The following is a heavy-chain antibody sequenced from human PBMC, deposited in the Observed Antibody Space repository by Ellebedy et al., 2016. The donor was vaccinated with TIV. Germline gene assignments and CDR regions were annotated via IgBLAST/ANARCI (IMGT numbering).Heavy chain of an antibody. CDR1: GYTFTSYY. D-gene: IGHD3-16*01. V-gene: IGHV1-46*01. J-gene: IGHJ4*02. CDR3: ARDLFGGVTADY. Sequence: ASVQVSCXASGYTFTSYYMHWVRQAPGQGLEWMGIINPSGGRTSYAQKFQGRVTMTRDTSTSTVYMELGSLRSEDTAVYYCARDLFGGVTADYWGQGTLVTVSS. CDR2: INPSGGRT.